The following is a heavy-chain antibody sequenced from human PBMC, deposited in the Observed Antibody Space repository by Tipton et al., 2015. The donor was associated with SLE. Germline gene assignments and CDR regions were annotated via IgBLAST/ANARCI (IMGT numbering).Heavy chain of an antibody. CDR2: ISSGSNYI. V-gene: IGHV3-21*01. D-gene: IGHD2-15*01. CDR1: GFIFNSYS. CDR3: VRGASIGYYYFDY. J-gene: IGHJ4*02. Sequence: GSLRLSCAASGFIFNSYSINCVRQAPGKGLEWVSSISSGSNYISYADSLKGRFTISRDDAKNSVFLHMNSLRAEDTAVYYCVRGASIGYYYFDYWGLGTLVTVSS.